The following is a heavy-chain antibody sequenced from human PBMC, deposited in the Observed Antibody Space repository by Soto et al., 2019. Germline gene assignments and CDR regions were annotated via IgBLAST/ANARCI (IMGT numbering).Heavy chain of an antibody. V-gene: IGHV3-23*01. Sequence: GGSLRLSCAASGFTFTSTSIRWVRQAPGKGLEWVSTFRESGGTTHYADSVKGRFTVSRDTSKNMLYLQMDSLRAEDTAIYYCAKEAHWAMSSRTHYDWGEVTLVTVSS. D-gene: IGHD2-2*01. CDR2: FRESGGTT. J-gene: IGHJ4*02. CDR1: GFTFTSTS. CDR3: AKEAHWAMSSRTHYD.